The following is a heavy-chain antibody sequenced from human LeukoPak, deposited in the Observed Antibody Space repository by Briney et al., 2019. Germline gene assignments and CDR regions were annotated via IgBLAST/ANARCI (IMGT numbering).Heavy chain of an antibody. CDR1: GGSISSYY. CDR3: ARVRGDYGDHYYFDY. V-gene: IGHV4-59*08. CDR2: IYYSGST. J-gene: IGHJ4*02. Sequence: SETLSLTCTVSGGSISSYYWSWNRQPPGKGLEWIGYIYYSGSTNYNPSLKSRVTISVDTSKNQFSLKLSSVTAADTAVYYCARVRGDYGDHYYFDYWGQGTLVTVSS. D-gene: IGHD4-17*01.